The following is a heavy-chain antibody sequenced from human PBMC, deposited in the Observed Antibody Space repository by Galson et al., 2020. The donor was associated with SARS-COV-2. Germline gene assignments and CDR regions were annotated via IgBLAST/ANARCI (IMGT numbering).Heavy chain of an antibody. CDR3: ARGAGAWFGELLDY. V-gene: IGHV7-4-1*02. D-gene: IGHD3-10*01. CDR1: GYIFNNYA. J-gene: IGHJ4*02. Sequence: ASVKVSCKPSGYIFNNYALNWVRQAPGQGLEWMAWINTNTGNPTYAQGFTGRFAFSLDTSISTAYLQISSLKAEDTAIYYCARGAGAWFGELLDYWGQGTLVTVSS. CDR2: INTNTGNP.